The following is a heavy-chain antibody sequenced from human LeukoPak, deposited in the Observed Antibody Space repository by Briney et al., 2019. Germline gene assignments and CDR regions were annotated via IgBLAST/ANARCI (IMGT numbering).Heavy chain of an antibody. D-gene: IGHD3-22*01. CDR3: ARHRDSSGYLPRDY. CDR1: GGSISSSSYY. V-gene: IGHV4-39*07. CDR2: IYYSGST. J-gene: IGHJ4*02. Sequence: SETLSLTCTVSGGSISSSSYYWGWIRQPPGKGLEWIGSIYYSGSTYYNPSLKSRVTISVDTSKNQFSLKLSSVTAADTAVYYCARHRDSSGYLPRDYWGQGTLVTVSS.